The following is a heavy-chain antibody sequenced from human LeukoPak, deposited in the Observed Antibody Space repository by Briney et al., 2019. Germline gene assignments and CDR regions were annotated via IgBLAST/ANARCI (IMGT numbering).Heavy chain of an antibody. V-gene: IGHV3-48*04. CDR1: GFTFSSYS. CDR2: ISSSGSTI. Sequence: GGSLRLSCAASGFTFSSYSMNWVRQAPGKGLEWVSYISSSGSTIYYADSVKGRFTISRDNAKNSLYLQMNSLRAEDTAVYYCARDVSMIPPVFDIWGQGTMVTVSS. CDR3: ARDVSMIPPVFDI. D-gene: IGHD2/OR15-2a*01. J-gene: IGHJ3*02.